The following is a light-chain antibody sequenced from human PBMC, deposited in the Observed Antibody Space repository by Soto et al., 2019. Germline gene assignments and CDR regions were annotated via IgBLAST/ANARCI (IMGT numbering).Light chain of an antibody. CDR3: QQDDSSPLT. J-gene: IGKJ4*01. Sequence: EIGLPQSPGTLSLSPGERATLSCRASQSVSSSYLAWYQQKPGQAPRLLIYGASSRATGIPDRFSGSGSGTDFTLTSSRLEPEDFAVYYCQQDDSSPLTVGGGTKVEIK. V-gene: IGKV3-20*01. CDR2: GAS. CDR1: QSVSSSY.